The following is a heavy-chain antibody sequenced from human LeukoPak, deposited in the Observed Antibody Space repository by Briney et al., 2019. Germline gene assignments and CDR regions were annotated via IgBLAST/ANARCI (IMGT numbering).Heavy chain of an antibody. CDR1: GYIFTDYY. J-gene: IGHJ4*02. CDR2: INPNSGGT. V-gene: IGHV1/OR15-1*04. Sequence: ASVKVSCKASGYIFTDYYMHWVRQAPGQELGWMGRINPNSGGTNYAQKLQGRVTMTTDTSTSTAYMELRSLRSDDTAMYYCARLASVESFGNYPNPATVFDYWGQGTLVTVSS. CDR3: ARLASVESFGNYPNPATVFDY. D-gene: IGHD1-7*01.